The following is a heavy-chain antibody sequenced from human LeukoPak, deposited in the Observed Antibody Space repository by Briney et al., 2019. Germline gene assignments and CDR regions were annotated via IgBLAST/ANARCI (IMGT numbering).Heavy chain of an antibody. CDR3: AREVRVRGVYDY. CDR1: GFTFSSYW. D-gene: IGHD3-10*01. J-gene: IGHJ4*02. CDR2: IKQDGSET. Sequence: PGGSLRLSCAASGFTFSSYWMSWVRQAPGKGLEWVSNIKQDGSETYYVDSVKGRFTLSRDNAKNSLYLQMNRLRAEDTAVYYCAREVRVRGVYDYWGQGTLVTVSS. V-gene: IGHV3-7*01.